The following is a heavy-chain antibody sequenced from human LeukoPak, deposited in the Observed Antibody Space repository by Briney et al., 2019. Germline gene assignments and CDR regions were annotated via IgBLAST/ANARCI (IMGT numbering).Heavy chain of an antibody. CDR2: IRNKAAGGTT. V-gene: IGHV3-71*03. CDR1: GFTFSDYY. Sequence: RPGGSLRLSCAASGFTFSDYYMTWVRQAPGKGLEWVGFIRNKAAGGTTEETTSVKGRFIISRDDSKSITYLQMSSLRAEDTAVYYCAGRRVGPVGIDYWGREPWSPSPQ. D-gene: IGHD2-2*01. J-gene: IGHJ4*02. CDR3: AGRRVGPVGIDY.